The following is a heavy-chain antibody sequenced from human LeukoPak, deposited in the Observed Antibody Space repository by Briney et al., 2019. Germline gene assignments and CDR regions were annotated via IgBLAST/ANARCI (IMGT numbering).Heavy chain of an antibody. V-gene: IGHV4-34*01. Sequence: PGGSLRLSCAASGFTFSSYSMNWVRQAPGKGLEWIGEINHSGSTNYNPSLKSRVTISVDTSKNQFSLKLSSVTAADTAVYYCAREGGGGQQLVRPGWFDPWGQGTLVTVSS. CDR3: AREGGGGQQLVRPGWFDP. CDR2: INHSGST. CDR1: GFTFSSYS. D-gene: IGHD6-13*01. J-gene: IGHJ5*02.